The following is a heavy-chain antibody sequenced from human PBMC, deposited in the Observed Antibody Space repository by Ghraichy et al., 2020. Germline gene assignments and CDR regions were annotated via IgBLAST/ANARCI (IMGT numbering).Heavy chain of an antibody. CDR2: INHSGST. D-gene: IGHD2-2*01. J-gene: IGHJ6*03. V-gene: IGHV4-34*01. CDR3: ARGRDVVVPAAIKKLELRTFYYYYYMDV. Sequence: SCAVYGGSFSGYYWSWIRQPPGKGLEWIGEINHSGSTNYNPSLKSRVTISVDTSKNQFSLKLSSVTAADTAVYYCARGRDVVVPAAIKKLELRTFYYYYYMDVWGKGTTVTVSS. CDR1: GGSFSGYY.